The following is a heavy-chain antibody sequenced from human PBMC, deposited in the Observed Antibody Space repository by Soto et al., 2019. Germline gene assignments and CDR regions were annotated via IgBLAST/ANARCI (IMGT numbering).Heavy chain of an antibody. V-gene: IGHV5-51*01. D-gene: IGHD6-6*01. CDR2: IYPGDSDT. Sequence: GESLKISCKGSGYSFTSYWIGWVRQIPGKGLEWMGIIYPGDSDTRYSPSFQGQVTISADKSISTAYLQWSSLKASDTAMYYCARSGGDIAARRFWFDPWGQGTLVTVSS. CDR3: ARSGGDIAARRFWFDP. J-gene: IGHJ5*02. CDR1: GYSFTSYW.